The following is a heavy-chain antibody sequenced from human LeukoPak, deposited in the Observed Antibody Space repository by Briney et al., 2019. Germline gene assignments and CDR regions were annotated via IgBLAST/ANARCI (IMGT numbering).Heavy chain of an antibody. CDR2: IYYSGST. J-gene: IGHJ5*02. CDR1: GGSISSYY. Sequence: TTSETLSLTCTVSGGSISSYYWSWIRQPPGEGLEYLGYIYYSGSTNYNPSLKSRVTISVDTSKNQFSLRLSSVTAADTAVYYCARIPKYDFWSGYYWFDPWGQGTLVTVSS. V-gene: IGHV4-59*01. CDR3: ARIPKYDFWSGYYWFDP. D-gene: IGHD3-3*01.